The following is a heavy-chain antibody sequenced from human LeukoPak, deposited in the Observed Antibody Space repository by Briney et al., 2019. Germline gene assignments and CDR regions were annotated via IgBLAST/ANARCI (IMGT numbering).Heavy chain of an antibody. CDR3: ARCRGGGYYCDY. CDR1: RYTLTELS. J-gene: IGHJ4*02. D-gene: IGHD3-3*01. Sequence: ASVKVSCKVSRYTLTELSMHWVRQAPGKGLEWMGGFDPEDGETIYAQKFQGRVTITRNTSISTAYMELSSLRSEDTAVYYCARCRGGGYYCDYWGQGTLVTVSS. V-gene: IGHV1-24*01. CDR2: FDPEDGET.